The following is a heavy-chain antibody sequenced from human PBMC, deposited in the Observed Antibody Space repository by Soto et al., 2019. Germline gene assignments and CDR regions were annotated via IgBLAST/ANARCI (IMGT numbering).Heavy chain of an antibody. Sequence: QVQMVQSGPEVKKPGASVKVSCKTSGYTFTSYGVAWVRQAPGQGLEWMGWISTSKGDTTYAQKFQGRVTMTTDTSTSTAYMELRSLRSDDTAVYYCATRSSAFDFWGQGTLVSVSS. CDR1: GYTFTSYG. J-gene: IGHJ4*02. V-gene: IGHV1-18*01. CDR3: ATRSSAFDF. CDR2: ISTSKGDT.